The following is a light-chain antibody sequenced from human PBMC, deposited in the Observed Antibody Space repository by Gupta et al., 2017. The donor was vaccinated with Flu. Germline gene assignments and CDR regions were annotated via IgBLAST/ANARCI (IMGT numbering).Light chain of an antibody. CDR2: DAS. V-gene: IGKV3-11*01. J-gene: IGKJ2*01. CDR1: QSVSSY. CDR3: LQRSNWPVT. Sequence: EIVLTQSPATLSLSPGERATLSCRASQSVSSYLAWYQQKPGQAPRLLIYDASNRATGIPARFHGRGSGTDFTLTIRRLEREDFAVYYCLQRSNWPVTFGQGTKMEIK.